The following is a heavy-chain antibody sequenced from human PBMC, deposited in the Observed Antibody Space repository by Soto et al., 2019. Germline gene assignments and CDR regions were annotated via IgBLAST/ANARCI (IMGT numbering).Heavy chain of an antibody. V-gene: IGHV3-48*01. Sequence: PGGSLRLSCAASGFTFNIYNMNWVRQAPGEGLVWLSYISSTSSNIHYADSVQGRFTISRDNSKNSMYLQMSSLRAEDTAVHYCARHARDVTGFDYWGQGTLVTVSS. CDR1: GFTFNIYN. J-gene: IGHJ4*02. D-gene: IGHD2-21*02. CDR3: ARHARDVTGFDY. CDR2: ISSTSSNI.